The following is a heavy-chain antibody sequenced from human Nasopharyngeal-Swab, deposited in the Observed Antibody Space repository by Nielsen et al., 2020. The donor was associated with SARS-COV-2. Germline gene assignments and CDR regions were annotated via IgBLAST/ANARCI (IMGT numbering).Heavy chain of an antibody. CDR2: IYPGDSDT. CDR3: ARTYYYDSSGPEYFQH. Sequence: GGSLRLSCKGSGYSFTSYWIGWVRQMPGKGLEWMGIIYPGDSDTRYSPSFQGQVIISADKSISTAYLQWSSLKASDTAMYYCARTYYYDSSGPEYFQHWGQGTLVTVSS. D-gene: IGHD3-22*01. CDR1: GYSFTSYW. J-gene: IGHJ1*01. V-gene: IGHV5-51*01.